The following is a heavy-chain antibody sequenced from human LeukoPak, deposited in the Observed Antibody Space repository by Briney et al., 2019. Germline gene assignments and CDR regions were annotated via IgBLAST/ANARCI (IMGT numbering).Heavy chain of an antibody. Sequence: SDTLSLTCTVSGGPITSYYWSWIRQPPGKGLECIGYISYSGSTDYNPSLKSRLTITVDTSRNQFFLKLSSVTAADTAVYYWARMAYYDFWSGYSDYYMDVWGKGTTVTVSS. J-gene: IGHJ6*03. V-gene: IGHV4-59*07. D-gene: IGHD3-3*01. CDR3: ARMAYYDFWSGYSDYYMDV. CDR1: GGPITSYY. CDR2: ISYSGST.